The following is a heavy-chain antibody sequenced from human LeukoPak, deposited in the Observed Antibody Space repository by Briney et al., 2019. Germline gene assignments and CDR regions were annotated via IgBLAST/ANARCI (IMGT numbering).Heavy chain of an antibody. CDR2: IYYSGST. Sequence: SQTLSLTCTVSGDSISSGGYYWRWVRQHPGKGLEWIGYIYYSGSTYYNPSLKSRVTISVDTSKNQFSLKLSSVTAADTAVYYCAREYSSSFLDYWGQGTLVTVSS. CDR1: GDSISSGGYY. CDR3: AREYSSSFLDY. V-gene: IGHV4-31*03. D-gene: IGHD6-13*01. J-gene: IGHJ4*02.